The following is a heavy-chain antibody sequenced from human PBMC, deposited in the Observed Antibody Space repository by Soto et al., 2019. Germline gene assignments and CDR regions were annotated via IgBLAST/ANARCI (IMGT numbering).Heavy chain of an antibody. CDR1: GGTFSSHT. V-gene: IGHV1-69*08. D-gene: IGHD4-17*01. J-gene: IGHJ2*01. CDR2: IIPALGTA. Sequence: QDQLVQSGAEVKKPGSSVKVSCKASGGTFSSHTFSWVRQAPGQGREWMGRIIPALGTATYAQKFQGGVTITVDESATTVYMELNSLRSEDTAVYYCARPDFGDYWYFDLWGRGTLVTVSS. CDR3: ARPDFGDYWYFDL.